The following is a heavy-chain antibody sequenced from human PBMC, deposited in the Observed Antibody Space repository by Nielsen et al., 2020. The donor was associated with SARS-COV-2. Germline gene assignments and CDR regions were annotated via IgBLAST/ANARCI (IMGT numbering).Heavy chain of an antibody. CDR2: FDPEDGET. CDR1: GYTLTELS. D-gene: IGHD4-17*01. Sequence: ASVKVSCKVSGYTLTELSMHWVRQAPGKGLEWMGGFDPEDGETIYAQKFQGRVTMTEDTSTDTAYMGLSSLRSEDTAVYYCATDYTYGDKRGAGYWGQGTLVTVSS. CDR3: ATDYTYGDKRGAGY. V-gene: IGHV1-24*01. J-gene: IGHJ4*02.